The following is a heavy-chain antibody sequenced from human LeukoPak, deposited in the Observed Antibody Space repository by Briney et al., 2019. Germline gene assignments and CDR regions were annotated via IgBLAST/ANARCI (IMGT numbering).Heavy chain of an antibody. D-gene: IGHD1-26*01. CDR3: AGVFEAGATFFHDC. CDR2: IYYSGST. V-gene: IGHV4-39*07. CDR1: GGSISSSSYY. J-gene: IGHJ4*02. Sequence: PSETLSLTCTVSGGSISSSSYYWGWIRQPPGKGLEWIGSIYYSGSTYYNPSLKSRVTISVDTSKNQFSLKLSSVTAADTAVYYCAGVFEAGATFFHDCWGQGTLVTVSS.